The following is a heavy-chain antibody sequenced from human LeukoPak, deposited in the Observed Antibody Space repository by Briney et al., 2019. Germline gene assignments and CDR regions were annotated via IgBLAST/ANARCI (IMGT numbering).Heavy chain of an antibody. CDR1: GGSISSGGYY. CDR2: IYYSGST. J-gene: IGHJ4*02. V-gene: IGHV4-31*03. Sequence: PSQTLSLTSTVSGGSISSGGYYWSWIRQHPGKGLEWIGYIYYSGSTYYNPSLKSRVTISVDTSKNQFSLKLSSVTAADTAVYYCARRPRSYSSSWIDYWGQGTLVTVSS. D-gene: IGHD6-13*01. CDR3: ARRPRSYSSSWIDY.